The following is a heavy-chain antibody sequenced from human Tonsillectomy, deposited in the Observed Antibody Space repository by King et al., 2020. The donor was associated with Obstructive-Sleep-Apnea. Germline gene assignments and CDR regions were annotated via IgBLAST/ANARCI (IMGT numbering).Heavy chain of an antibody. CDR2: ISAYNGNT. J-gene: IGHJ1*01. CDR3: QRDRGYYYDRSGYYSSAEYFQH. V-gene: IGHV1-18*01. Sequence: QLVQSGAEVKKPGASVKVSCKASGYTFTSYGISWVRQAPGQGLEWMGWISAYNGNTNYAQKLQGRVTMTTDTSTSTAYMELRSLRSDDTAVYYCQRDRGYYYDRSGYYSSAEYFQHWGQGTLVTVAS. D-gene: IGHD3-22*01. CDR1: GYTFTSYG.